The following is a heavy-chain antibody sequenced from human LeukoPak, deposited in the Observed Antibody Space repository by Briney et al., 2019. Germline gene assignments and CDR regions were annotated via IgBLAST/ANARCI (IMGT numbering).Heavy chain of an antibody. CDR3: ARVNSEAYSSSWYYYYYYMDV. Sequence: GGSLRLSCEASGFTFSSYSMNWVRQAPGKGLEWISYISTSTTTIYYANSVKGRFTISRDNAKKSLYLQMNSLRAEDTAVYCCARVNSEAYSSSWYYYYYYMDVWGKGTTVTVSS. D-gene: IGHD6-13*01. J-gene: IGHJ6*03. V-gene: IGHV3-48*01. CDR1: GFTFSSYS. CDR2: ISTSTTTI.